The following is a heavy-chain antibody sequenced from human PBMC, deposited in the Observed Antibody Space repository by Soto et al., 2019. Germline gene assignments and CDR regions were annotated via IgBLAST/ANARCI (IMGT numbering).Heavy chain of an antibody. V-gene: IGHV3-23*01. D-gene: IGHD2-2*01. CDR3: AKIGLNAFYYYYMDV. CDR1: GFTFSSYA. Sequence: GGSLRLSCASSGFTFSSYAMSWVRQAPGKGLEWVSAISGSGGSTYYADSVKGRFTISRDNSKNTLYLQMNSLRAEDTAVYYYAKIGLNAFYYYYMDVWGKGTTVTVSS. J-gene: IGHJ6*03. CDR2: ISGSGGST.